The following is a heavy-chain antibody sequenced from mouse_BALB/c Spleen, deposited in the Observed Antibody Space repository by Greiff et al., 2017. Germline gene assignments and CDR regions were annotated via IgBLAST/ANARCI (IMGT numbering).Heavy chain of an antibody. J-gene: IGHJ2*01. CDR2: IYPYNGGT. V-gene: IGHV1S29*02. Sequence: VQLKESGPELVKPGASVKISCKASGYTFTDYNMHWVKQSHGKSLEWIGYIYPYNGGTGYNQKFKSKATLTVDNSSSTAYMELRSLTSEDSAVYYCAREGDGTGFDYWGQGTTLTVSS. CDR1: GYTFTDYN. CDR3: AREGDGTGFDY. D-gene: IGHD2-1*01.